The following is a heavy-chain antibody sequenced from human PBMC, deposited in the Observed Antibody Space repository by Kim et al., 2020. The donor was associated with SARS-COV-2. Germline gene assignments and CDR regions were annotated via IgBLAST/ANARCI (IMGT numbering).Heavy chain of an antibody. CDR2: ISYDGSNK. CDR1: GFTFSSYA. CDR3: ARAFAALMVPVGYYGMDV. Sequence: GGSLRLSCAASGFTFSSYAMHWVRQAPGKGLEWVAVISYDGSNKYYADSVKGRFTISRDNSKNTLYLQMNSLRAEDTAVYYCARAFAALMVPVGYYGMDVWGQGTTVTVSS. D-gene: IGHD2-8*01. V-gene: IGHV3-30-3*01. J-gene: IGHJ6*02.